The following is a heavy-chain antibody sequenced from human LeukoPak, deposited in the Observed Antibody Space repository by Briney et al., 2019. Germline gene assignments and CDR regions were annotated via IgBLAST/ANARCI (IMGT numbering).Heavy chain of an antibody. CDR3: ARALNWDY. V-gene: IGHV4-61*01. J-gene: IGHJ4*02. CDR2: IYYSGST. CDR1: GGSVSSGSYY. Sequence: PSETLSLTCTVSGGSVSSGSYYWSWIRQPPGKGLEWIGYIYYSGSTNYNPSLKSRVTISVDTSKNQFSLKLSSVTAADTAVYYCARALNWDYWGQGTLVTVSS. D-gene: IGHD1-20*01.